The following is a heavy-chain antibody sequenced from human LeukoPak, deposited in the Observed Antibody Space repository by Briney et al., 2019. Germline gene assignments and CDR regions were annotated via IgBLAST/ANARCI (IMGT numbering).Heavy chain of an antibody. D-gene: IGHD5-12*01. CDR2: INHSGST. V-gene: IGHV4-34*01. CDR3: ARDRHIVATINDYYYYGMDV. Sequence: PSETLSLTCAVYGGSFSGYYWSWIRQPPGKGLEWIGEINHSGSTNYNPSLKSRVTLSVDTSKNQFSLKLSSVTAADTAVYYCARDRHIVATINDYYYYGMDVWGQGTTVTVSS. J-gene: IGHJ6*02. CDR1: GGSFSGYY.